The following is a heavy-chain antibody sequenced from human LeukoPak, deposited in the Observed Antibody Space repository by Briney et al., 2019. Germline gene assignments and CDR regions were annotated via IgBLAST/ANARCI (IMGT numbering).Heavy chain of an antibody. CDR2: ISGYNGDT. D-gene: IGHD2-2*01. J-gene: IGHJ4*02. V-gene: IGHV1-18*01. CDR1: GYTFSNYG. CDR3: ATALRFPCTSCYDY. Sequence: ASVKVSCKTSGYTFSNYGINWVRQAPGQGLEWMGWISGYNGDTKYAQKFQGRVTMTEDTSTDTAYMELSSLRSEDTAVYYCATALRFPCTSCYDYWGQGTLVTVSS.